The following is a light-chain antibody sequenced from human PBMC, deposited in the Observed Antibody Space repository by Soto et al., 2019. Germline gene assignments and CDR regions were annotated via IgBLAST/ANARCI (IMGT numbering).Light chain of an antibody. CDR3: ASYTSTTTPV. J-gene: IGLJ1*01. CDR1: SSDVGGYNF. CDR2: DVG. Sequence: QSVRTQPASVSGSPGHSITISCTGTSSDVGGYNFVSWYQHHPGKAPKLLIYDVGNRPSGVSDRFSGSKSGNTASLTISGLRAEDEAEYHCASYTSTTTPVFGTGTKVTVL. V-gene: IGLV2-14*03.